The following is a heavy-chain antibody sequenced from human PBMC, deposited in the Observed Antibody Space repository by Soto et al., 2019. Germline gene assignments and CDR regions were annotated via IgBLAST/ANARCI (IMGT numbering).Heavy chain of an antibody. D-gene: IGHD4-4*01. V-gene: IGHV1-69*01. J-gene: IGHJ6*02. Sequence: QVQLVQSGAEVKKPGSSVKVSCKASGGTFSSYAISWVRQAPGQGLEGMGGIIPIFGTANYAQKFQGRVTITADESTSTAYMELSSLRSEDRGVYYCARSSKGDYYYYYGMDVWGQGTTVTVSS. CDR2: IIPIFGTA. CDR3: ARSSKGDYYYYYGMDV. CDR1: GGTFSSYA.